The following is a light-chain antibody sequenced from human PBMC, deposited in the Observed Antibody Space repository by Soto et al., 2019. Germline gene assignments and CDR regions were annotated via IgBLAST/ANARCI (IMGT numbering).Light chain of an antibody. CDR1: QSVSTN. V-gene: IGKV3-15*01. Sequence: EIVMTQSPATLSVSPGERATLSCRASQSVSTNLAWYQQKPGQAPRLLIYGASTRATDIPPRYSGSGYGTEFTLTISSLQSEDFAVYYCHQYNDWPYTFGQGTKLAIK. CDR2: GAS. J-gene: IGKJ2*01. CDR3: HQYNDWPYT.